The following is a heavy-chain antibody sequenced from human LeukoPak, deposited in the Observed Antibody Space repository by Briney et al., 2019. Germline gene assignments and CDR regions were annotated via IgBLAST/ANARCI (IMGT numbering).Heavy chain of an antibody. CDR1: GGSFSGYY. CDR2: IDQSGKS. CDR3: ARARSGQWRALPQQWSYYFDY. D-gene: IGHD6-19*01. J-gene: IGHJ4*02. Sequence: PSETLSLTCAVYGGSFSGYYWGWIRQPPGKGLEWIGDIDQSGKSNYNPSLKSRVSISLDTPKNQFSLKLNSVTAADSAMYYCARARSGQWRALPQQWSYYFDYWGQGTLVTVSS. V-gene: IGHV4-34*01.